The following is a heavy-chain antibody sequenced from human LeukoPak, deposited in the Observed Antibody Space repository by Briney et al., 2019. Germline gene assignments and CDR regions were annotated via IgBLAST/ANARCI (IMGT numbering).Heavy chain of an antibody. CDR3: ARLGGAGATVTTSYYYGMDV. Sequence: SETLSLTCAVYGGSFSGYYWSWTRQPPGKGLEWIGEINHSGSTNYNPSLKSRVAISVDTSKNQFSLKLSSVTAADTAVYYCARLGGAGATVTTSYYYGMDVWGKGTTVTVSS. V-gene: IGHV4-34*01. CDR2: INHSGST. CDR1: GGSFSGYY. J-gene: IGHJ6*04. D-gene: IGHD4-11*01.